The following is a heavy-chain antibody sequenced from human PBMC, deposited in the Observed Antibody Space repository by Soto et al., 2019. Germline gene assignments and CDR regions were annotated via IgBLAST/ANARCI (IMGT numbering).Heavy chain of an antibody. CDR2: IIPIIGII. J-gene: IGHJ5*02. D-gene: IGHD3-22*01. Sequence: QVQLVQSGAEVKKPGSSVKVSCKASGGTFSTYTITWVRQAPGQGLEWMGRIIPIIGIINYAQKFQGRVTISADKFRGTAYMELTRLRSDDTAVYYCAGDPDSHYNDSHASSYPWGQGTLVTFSS. CDR3: AGDPDSHYNDSHASSYP. V-gene: IGHV1-69*08. CDR1: GGTFSTYT.